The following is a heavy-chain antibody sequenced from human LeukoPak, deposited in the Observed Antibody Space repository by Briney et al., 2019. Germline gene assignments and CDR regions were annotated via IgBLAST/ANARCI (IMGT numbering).Heavy chain of an antibody. V-gene: IGHV4-39*01. D-gene: IGHD3-10*01. Sequence: SETLSLTCTVSGGSISIGSYYWDWIRQPPGKGLEWIGSIYYSGSAYYNPSLKSRVTISVDTSKNQFSLKLSSVTAADTAVYYCARQGYGSGSYYNAEYNWYDPGGPGTLVTVSS. CDR1: GGSISIGSYY. CDR3: ARQGYGSGSYYNAEYNWYDP. J-gene: IGHJ5*02. CDR2: IYYSGSA.